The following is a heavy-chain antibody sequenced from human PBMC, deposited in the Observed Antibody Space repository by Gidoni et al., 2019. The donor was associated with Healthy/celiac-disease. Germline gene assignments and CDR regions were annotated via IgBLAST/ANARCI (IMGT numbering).Heavy chain of an antibody. CDR3: ARSGKCIAGSSCWFDP. Sequence: GYYWSWIRQHPGKGLEWIGCIYYSGSTYYNPSLKSRVTISVDTSKNQFSLKLSSVTAADTAVYYCARSGKCIAGSSCWFDPWGQGTLVTVSS. CDR1: GYY. J-gene: IGHJ5*02. D-gene: IGHD6-13*01. CDR2: IYYSGST. V-gene: IGHV4-31*02.